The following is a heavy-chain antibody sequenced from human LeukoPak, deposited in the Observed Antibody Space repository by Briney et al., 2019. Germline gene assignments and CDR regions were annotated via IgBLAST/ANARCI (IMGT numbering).Heavy chain of an antibody. D-gene: IGHD3-10*01. CDR3: ARVLITMVRGVIYYYYYGMDV. J-gene: IGHJ6*02. Sequence: GGSLRLSCAASGFTFSSYAMSWVRQAPGKGLEWVSGISGSDSRTYYADSVKGRFTISRDNSKNTLYLQMNSLRAEDTAVYYCARVLITMVRGVIYYYYYGMDVWGQGTTVTVSS. CDR1: GFTFSSYA. V-gene: IGHV3-23*01. CDR2: ISGSDSRT.